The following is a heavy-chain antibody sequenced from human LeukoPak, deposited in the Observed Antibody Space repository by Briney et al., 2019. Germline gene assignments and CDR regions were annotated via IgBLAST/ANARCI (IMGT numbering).Heavy chain of an antibody. J-gene: IGHJ1*01. V-gene: IGHV3-21*04. CDR1: GFTFSSYS. CDR2: ISSSSSYI. Sequence: GGSLRLYCAASGFTFSSYSMNWVRQAPGKGLEWVSSISSSSSYIYYADSVKGRFTISRDNAKNSLYLQMNSLRAEDTAVYYCAKDFNDYGDYEYFQHWGQGTLVTVSS. D-gene: IGHD4-17*01. CDR3: AKDFNDYGDYEYFQH.